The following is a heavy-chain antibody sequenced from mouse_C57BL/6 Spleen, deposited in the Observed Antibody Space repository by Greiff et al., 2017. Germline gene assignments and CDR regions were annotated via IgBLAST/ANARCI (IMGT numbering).Heavy chain of an antibody. Sequence: QVHVKQPGAELVMPGASVKLSCKASGYTFTSYWMHWVKQRPGQGLEWIGEIDPSDSYTNYNQKFKGKSTLTVDKSSSTAYMQLSSLTSEDSAVYYCARSGYGNYNYWGQGTTLTVSS. CDR1: GYTFTSYW. D-gene: IGHD2-1*01. CDR2: IDPSDSYT. J-gene: IGHJ2*01. CDR3: ARSGYGNYNY. V-gene: IGHV1-69*01.